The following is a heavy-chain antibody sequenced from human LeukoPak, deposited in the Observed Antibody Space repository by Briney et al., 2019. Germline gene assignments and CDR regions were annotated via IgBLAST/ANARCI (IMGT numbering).Heavy chain of an antibody. J-gene: IGHJ4*02. Sequence: SETLSLTCTVSGGSISGNYWSWIRQPPGKGLEWIAYIYYSGSGSTNYNPSLKSRVTMSVDTSNNKFSLRLSSVTAADTAVYYCARTTGDGSADYWGQGTLVTVSS. V-gene: IGHV4-59*01. CDR1: GGSISGNY. CDR3: ARTTGDGSADY. CDR2: IYYSGSGST. D-gene: IGHD5-24*01.